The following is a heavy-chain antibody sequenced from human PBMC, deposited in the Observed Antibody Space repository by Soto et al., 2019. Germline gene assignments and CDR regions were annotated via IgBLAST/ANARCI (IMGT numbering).Heavy chain of an antibody. CDR3: ARSLLTSSWYAGS. V-gene: IGHV4-38-2*01. J-gene: IGHJ5*02. Sequence: SETLSLTCVVSGYSISSGYYWGWLRQPPGKGLEWIGSIYHSGTTYYNPSLKSRVTISLDTSRNQFSLKLTSVTAADTAVYYCARSLLTSSWYAGSWGQGTLDTVSS. CDR2: IYHSGTT. D-gene: IGHD6-13*01. CDR1: GYSISSGYY.